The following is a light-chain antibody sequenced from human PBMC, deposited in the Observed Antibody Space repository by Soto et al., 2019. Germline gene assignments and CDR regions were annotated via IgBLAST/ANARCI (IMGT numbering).Light chain of an antibody. CDR3: CSYAGSSIHVV. CDR1: SSDVGSYNL. V-gene: IGLV2-23*01. Sequence: QSDLTQPASVSGSPGQSITISCTGTSSDVGSYNLVSWYQQHPGKAPKLMIYEGSKRPSGVSNRFSGSKSGNTASLTISGLQAEDEADYYCCSYAGSSIHVVFGGGTKLTVL. J-gene: IGLJ2*01. CDR2: EGS.